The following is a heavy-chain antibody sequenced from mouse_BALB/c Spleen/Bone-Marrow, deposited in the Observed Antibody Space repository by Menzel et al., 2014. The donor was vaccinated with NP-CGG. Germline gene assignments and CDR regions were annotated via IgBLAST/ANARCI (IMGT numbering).Heavy chain of an antibody. CDR3: ARRAVDGYFYAMDY. D-gene: IGHD2-3*01. J-gene: IGHJ4*01. CDR2: ILPGSGST. V-gene: IGHV1-9*01. CDR1: GYTFSSYW. Sequence: QVQLQQSGAELMKPGASVKISCKATGYTFSSYWIEWVKQRPGHGLEWIGEILPGSGSTNYNEKFKGKATFTADTSSNTAYMQLSRLTSEDSAVYYCARRAVDGYFYAMDYWGQGTSVTVSS.